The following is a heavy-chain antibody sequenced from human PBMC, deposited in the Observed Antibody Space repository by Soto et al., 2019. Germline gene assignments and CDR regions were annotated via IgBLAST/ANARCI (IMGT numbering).Heavy chain of an antibody. J-gene: IGHJ4*02. V-gene: IGHV3-7*03. CDR3: ARGPLDY. CDR1: GFTFSNYW. CDR2: IKEDGTEK. Sequence: EVQLVESGGGLVQPGGSLRLSCAASGFTFSNYWMNWVRQAPGGGLEWVANIKEDGTEKTYVDSVEGRFTISRDNAKNSLDLQMNSLRVGYTAMYYCARGPLDYWGQGTLVTVSS.